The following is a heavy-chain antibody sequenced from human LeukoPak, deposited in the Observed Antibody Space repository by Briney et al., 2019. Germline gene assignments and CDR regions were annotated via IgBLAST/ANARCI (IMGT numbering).Heavy chain of an antibody. CDR3: AGQRHFWSGYYANWFDP. D-gene: IGHD3-3*02. CDR1: GGSFSSYY. CDR2: IYYSGST. J-gene: IGHJ5*02. V-gene: IGHV4-59*08. Sequence: KPSETLSLTCTVSGGSFSSYYWSWIRQPPGKGLEWIGYIYYSGSTIYNPSLKSRVTMSVDTSKTQFSLKLYFVTAADTAVYYCAGQRHFWSGYYANWFDPWGQGTLVTVSS.